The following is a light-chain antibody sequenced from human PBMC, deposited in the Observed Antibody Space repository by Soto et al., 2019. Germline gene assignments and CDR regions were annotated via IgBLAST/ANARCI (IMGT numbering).Light chain of an antibody. Sequence: DIKMTQSPSSLSASEGDRVTITCRASQSISSYLNWYQQKPGKAPKLLIYAASSLQSGVPSRFSGSGSGTDFTLSISSLQPEDFATYYCQQFNNYPLTFGQGTRLEIK. CDR2: AAS. V-gene: IGKV1-39*01. J-gene: IGKJ5*01. CDR1: QSISSY. CDR3: QQFNNYPLT.